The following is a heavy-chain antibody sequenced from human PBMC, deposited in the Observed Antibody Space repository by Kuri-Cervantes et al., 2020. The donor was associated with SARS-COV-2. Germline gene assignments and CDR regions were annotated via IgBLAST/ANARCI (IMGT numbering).Heavy chain of an antibody. J-gene: IGHJ4*02. Sequence: GGSLRLSCAASGFTFSSYGMHWVRQAPGKGLEWVAFIRYDGSNKYYADSVKGRFTISRDNSKNTLYLQMNSLRAEDTAVYYCARGDDYGGNYPDYWGQGTLVTVSS. V-gene: IGHV3-30*02. D-gene: IGHD4-23*01. CDR2: IRYDGSNK. CDR1: GFTFSSYG. CDR3: ARGDDYGGNYPDY.